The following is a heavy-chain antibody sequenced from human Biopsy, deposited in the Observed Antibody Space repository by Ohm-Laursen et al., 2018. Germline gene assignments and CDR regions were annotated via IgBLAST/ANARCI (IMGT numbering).Heavy chain of an antibody. V-gene: IGHV4-38-2*01. CDR2: IYHGSGT. CDR3: ASRSLFFLYFAS. Sequence: GTLSLTCSVSDSSVSHDYFWTWIRHPPGKGLEWIGSIYHGSGTSYNPSVETRGAITQDKAKNEFSLRSDSLTAADTAVYYCASRSLFFLYFASWGQGTPVTVSS. D-gene: IGHD2-2*02. CDR1: DSSVSHDYF. J-gene: IGHJ4*02.